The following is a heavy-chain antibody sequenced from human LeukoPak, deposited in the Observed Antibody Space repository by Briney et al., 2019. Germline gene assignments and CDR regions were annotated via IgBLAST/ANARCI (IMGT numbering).Heavy chain of an antibody. J-gene: IGHJ5*02. CDR2: IYYTGST. V-gene: IGHV4-39*07. Sequence: SKTLSLTCSVSGGYIITSDHYWGWIRQPPGKGLEWIGSIYYTGSTSTNPFFKSRVTLSVDTSKNQFSLNLTSVTAADTAVYYCARERYYYGGKTWFDPWGQGTLVTVSS. CDR3: ARERYYYGGKTWFDP. D-gene: IGHD4-23*01. CDR1: GGYIITSDHY.